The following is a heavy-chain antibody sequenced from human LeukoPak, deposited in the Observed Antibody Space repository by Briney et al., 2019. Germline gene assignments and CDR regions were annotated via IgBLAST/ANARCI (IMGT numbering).Heavy chain of an antibody. CDR3: ARVSGPSFYYDSSGYYYPTYY. V-gene: IGHV1-18*01. CDR1: GYTFTSYG. J-gene: IGHJ4*02. CDR2: INAYNGNT. Sequence: ASVKVSCKASGYTFTSYGISWVRQAPGQGLEWMGWINAYNGNTNYAQKLQGRVTMITDTSTSTAYMELRSLRSDDTAVYYCARVSGPSFYYDSSGYYYPTYYWGQGTLVTVSS. D-gene: IGHD3-22*01.